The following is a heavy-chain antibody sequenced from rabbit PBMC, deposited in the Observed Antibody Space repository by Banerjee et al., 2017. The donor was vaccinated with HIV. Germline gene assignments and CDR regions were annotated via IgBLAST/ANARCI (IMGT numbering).Heavy chain of an antibody. CDR1: GFSFSSGYY. V-gene: IGHV1S45*01. CDR3: ARESTSYYFNL. CDR2: IYGGSSDTT. D-gene: IGHD8-1*01. J-gene: IGHJ4*01. Sequence: QEQLVESGGGLVKPGASLTLTCKASGFSFSSGYYMCWVRQAPGKGLEWIACIYGGSSDTTYYASWAKGRFTVSKTSSTTVTLQMTSLTAADTATYFCARESTSYYFNLWGQGTLVTVS.